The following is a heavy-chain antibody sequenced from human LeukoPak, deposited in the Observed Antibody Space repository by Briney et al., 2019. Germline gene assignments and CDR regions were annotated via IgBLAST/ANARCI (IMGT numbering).Heavy chain of an antibody. J-gene: IGHJ4*02. CDR3: ARHPSWRDQGGTFDY. D-gene: IGHD2-21*02. CDR1: GGSFSSYY. CDR2: IYSSGNT. V-gene: IGHV4-59*08. Sequence: SETLSLTCAVYGGSFSSYYWSWVRQPPGKGLEWIAYIYSSGNTNYNPSLRGRVTISVDTSKNQFSLKMNSVTVRDRAWYYYARHPSWRDQGGTFDYWGQGALVIVSS.